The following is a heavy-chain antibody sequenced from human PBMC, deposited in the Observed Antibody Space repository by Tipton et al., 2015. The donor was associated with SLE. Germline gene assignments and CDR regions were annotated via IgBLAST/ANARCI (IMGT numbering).Heavy chain of an antibody. D-gene: IGHD1-26*01. V-gene: IGHV4-34*01. CDR1: GGSFSGYY. Sequence: TLSLTCAVYGGSFSGYYWSWIRQPPGKGLEWIGEINHSGSTNYNPPLKSRVTISVDTSKNKFSLNLSSVTAAVTAVYYCARHREDVPFVYWGQGTLVTVSS. CDR3: ARHREDVPFVY. J-gene: IGHJ4*02. CDR2: INHSGST.